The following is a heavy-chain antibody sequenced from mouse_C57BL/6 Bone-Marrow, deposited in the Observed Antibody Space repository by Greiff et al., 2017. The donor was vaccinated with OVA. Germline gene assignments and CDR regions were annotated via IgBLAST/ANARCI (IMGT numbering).Heavy chain of an antibody. Sequence: VKLVESGAELMKPGASVKLSCKATGYTFTGYWIEWVKQRPGHGLEWIGEILPGSGSTNYNEKFKGKATFTADTSSNTAYMQLSSLTTEDSAIYYCASQRYDGYLPYWYFDVWGTGTTVTVSS. J-gene: IGHJ1*03. CDR1: GYTFTGYW. CDR3: ASQRYDGYLPYWYFDV. D-gene: IGHD2-3*01. V-gene: IGHV1-9*01. CDR2: ILPGSGST.